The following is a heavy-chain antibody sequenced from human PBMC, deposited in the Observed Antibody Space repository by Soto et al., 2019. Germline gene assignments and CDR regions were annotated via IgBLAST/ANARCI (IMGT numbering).Heavy chain of an antibody. Sequence: GGSLRLSCEASVFPFGGYSLNWVRQAPGKGLEWVSSISSGGNDISYAESVEGRFFTSRDNVNNVLYLDINNLRPEDTAVYYCARMAYWGQGTLVTVSS. V-gene: IGHV3-21*06. CDR2: ISSGGNDI. J-gene: IGHJ4*02. CDR1: VFPFGGYS. CDR3: ARMAY.